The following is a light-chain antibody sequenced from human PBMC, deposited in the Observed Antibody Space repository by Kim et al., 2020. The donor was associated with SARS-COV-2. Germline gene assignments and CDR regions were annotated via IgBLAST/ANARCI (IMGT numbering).Light chain of an antibody. Sequence: SSELTQPPSVSVAPGKTARITCGGNNIGSKSVHWYQQKPGQAPVLVIYYDSDRPSGIPERFSGSNSGNTATLTISRVEAGDEADYYCQVWDSSSDHVVFGGETQLTVL. CDR1: NIGSKS. J-gene: IGLJ2*01. V-gene: IGLV3-21*04. CDR3: QVWDSSSDHVV. CDR2: YDS.